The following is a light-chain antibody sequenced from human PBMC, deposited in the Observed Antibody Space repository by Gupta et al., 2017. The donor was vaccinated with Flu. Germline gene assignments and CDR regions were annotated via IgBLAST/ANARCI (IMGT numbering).Light chain of an antibody. CDR1: QSVGSS. CDR3: QQRSNWPLT. J-gene: IGKJ4*01. Sequence: EVVLTQSPTTLSLSPGERATLSCRASQSVGSSLAWYQQKPGQPPRLLIFDAFRRATGIPARFSGSGSGTDFTLTISSPEPEDFAVYYCQQRSNWPLTFGGGAKVEIQ. CDR2: DAF. V-gene: IGKV3-11*01.